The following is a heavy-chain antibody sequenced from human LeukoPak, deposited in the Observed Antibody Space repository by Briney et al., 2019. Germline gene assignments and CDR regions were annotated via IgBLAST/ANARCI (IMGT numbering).Heavy chain of an antibody. CDR2: IYYSGST. V-gene: IGHV4-59*01. J-gene: IGHJ4*02. D-gene: IGHD5-24*01. Sequence: SETLSLTCTVSGGSISSYYWSWIRQPPGKGLEWIGYIYYSGSTNCNPSLKSRVTISVDTSKNQFSLKLSSVTATDAAVYYCARGRDGYNWAFDSWGQGTLVTVSS. CDR3: ARGRDGYNWAFDS. CDR1: GGSISSYY.